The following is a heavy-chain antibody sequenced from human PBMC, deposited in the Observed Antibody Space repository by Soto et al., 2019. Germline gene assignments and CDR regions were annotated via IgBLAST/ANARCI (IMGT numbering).Heavy chain of an antibody. CDR3: ARGPVPSMYGMDV. J-gene: IGHJ6*02. Sequence: GGSLSLSCAASGFTFSSYWMHWVRQAPGKGLVWVSRINSDGSSTSYADSVKGRFTISRDNAKNTLYLQLNSLRAEDTAVYYCARGPVPSMYGMDVWGQGTTVTVSS. D-gene: IGHD2-8*01. V-gene: IGHV3-74*01. CDR1: GFTFSSYW. CDR2: INSDGSST.